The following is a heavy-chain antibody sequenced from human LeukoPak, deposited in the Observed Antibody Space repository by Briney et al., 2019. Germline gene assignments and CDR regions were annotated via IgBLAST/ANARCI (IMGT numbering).Heavy chain of an antibody. CDR1: GFTFSSYA. V-gene: IGHV3-23*01. CDR3: ASLGTLVVPAATTDY. Sequence: PGGSLRLSCAASGFTFSSYAMSWVRQAPGKGLEWVSAISGSGGSTYYADSVKGRFTISRDNSKNTLYLQMNSLRAEDTAVYYCASLGTLVVPAATTDYWGQGTLVTVSS. D-gene: IGHD2-2*01. J-gene: IGHJ4*02. CDR2: ISGSGGST.